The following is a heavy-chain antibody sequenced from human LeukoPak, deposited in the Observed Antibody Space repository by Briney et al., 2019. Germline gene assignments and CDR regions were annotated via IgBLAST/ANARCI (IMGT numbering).Heavy chain of an antibody. Sequence: PSETLCLTCAVYGGSFSGYYWSWIRQPPGKGLEWIGEINHSGSTNYNPSLKSRVTISVDTSKNQFSLKLSSVTAADTAVYCCARGSPAFDYWAREPWSPSPQ. CDR3: ARGSPAFDY. CDR2: INHSGST. J-gene: IGHJ4*02. CDR1: GGSFSGYY. V-gene: IGHV4-34*01.